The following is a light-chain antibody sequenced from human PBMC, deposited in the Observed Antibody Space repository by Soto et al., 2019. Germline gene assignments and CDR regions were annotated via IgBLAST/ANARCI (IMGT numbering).Light chain of an antibody. J-gene: IGLJ2*01. CDR1: SSNIGSNT. Sequence: QSVLTQPPSASGTPGQRVTISCSGSSSNIGSNTVNWYQQLPGTAPKLLIYXXXXXXXXXXXXXXXSKSGTSASLAISGLXXXXXXXXXCAAWDDSLNGVLFGGGTKL. V-gene: IGLV1-44*01. CDR3: AAWDDSLNGVL. CDR2: XXX.